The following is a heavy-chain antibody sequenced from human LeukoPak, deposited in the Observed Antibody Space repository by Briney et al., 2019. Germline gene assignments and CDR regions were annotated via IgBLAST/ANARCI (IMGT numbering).Heavy chain of an antibody. J-gene: IGHJ6*03. Sequence: GASVKVSCKASGYAFTSYYMHWVRQAPGQGLEWMGIINPSGGSTSYAQKFQGRVTMTRDMSTSTVYMELSSLRSEDTAVYYCARDSSGWYVYYYYYYMDVWGKGTTVTVSS. V-gene: IGHV1-46*01. CDR3: ARDSSGWYVYYYYYYMDV. CDR2: INPSGGST. D-gene: IGHD6-19*01. CDR1: GYAFTSYY.